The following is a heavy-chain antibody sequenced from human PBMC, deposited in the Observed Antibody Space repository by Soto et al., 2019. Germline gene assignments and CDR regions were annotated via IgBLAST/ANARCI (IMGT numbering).Heavy chain of an antibody. J-gene: IGHJ3*02. Sequence: GSLRLSCAASGFTFSSYDMHWVRQATGKGLEWVSAIGTAGDTYYPGSVKGRFTISRENAKNSLYLQMNSLRAGDTAVCYCARAGCSGGSCYSWKDAFDIWGQGTMVTVSS. V-gene: IGHV3-13*01. CDR2: IGTAGDT. CDR3: ARAGCSGGSCYSWKDAFDI. D-gene: IGHD2-15*01. CDR1: GFTFSSYD.